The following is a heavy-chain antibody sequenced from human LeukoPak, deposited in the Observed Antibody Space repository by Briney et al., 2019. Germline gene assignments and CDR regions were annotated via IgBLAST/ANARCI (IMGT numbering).Heavy chain of an antibody. V-gene: IGHV4-30-4*01. J-gene: IGHJ4*02. Sequence: SETLSLTCTVSGGSISSGDYYWSWIRQPPGKSLEWIGYIYYSGSTYYNPSLKSRVTISVDTSKNQFSLKLSSVTAADTAVYYCARVVVTECFDYWGQGTLVTVSS. D-gene: IGHD2-21*02. CDR3: ARVVVTECFDY. CDR1: GGSISSGDYY. CDR2: IYYSGST.